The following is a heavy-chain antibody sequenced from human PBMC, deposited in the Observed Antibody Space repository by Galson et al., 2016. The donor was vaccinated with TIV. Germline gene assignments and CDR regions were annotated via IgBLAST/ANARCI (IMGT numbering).Heavy chain of an antibody. CDR2: FSGSPATT. CDR3: AKGTLATCSGVRRYYFDS. CDR1: GFTFSSYA. V-gene: IGHV3-23*01. J-gene: IGHJ4*02. D-gene: IGHD2-15*01. Sequence: SLRLSCAASGFTFSSYAMSWVRRTPGKGLEWVSTFSGSPATTYYADSVKGRFTISRDNSKNTLYLQMNSLRAEDTAQYYCAKGTLATCSGVRRYYFDSWGQGTLVTVSS.